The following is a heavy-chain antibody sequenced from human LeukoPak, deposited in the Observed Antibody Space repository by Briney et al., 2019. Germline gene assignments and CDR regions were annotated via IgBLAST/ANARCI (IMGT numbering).Heavy chain of an antibody. D-gene: IGHD3-3*01. Sequence: PSETLSLICTVSGGSISSYHWSWIRQPPGKGLEWIGHIYYTGSTNYNPSLKSRVTISLDTSKNQFSLKLSSVTAADTAVYYCTRSLGVVIHGGMDVWGQGTTVTVSS. J-gene: IGHJ6*02. CDR2: IYYTGST. V-gene: IGHV4-59*01. CDR3: TRSLGVVIHGGMDV. CDR1: GGSISSYH.